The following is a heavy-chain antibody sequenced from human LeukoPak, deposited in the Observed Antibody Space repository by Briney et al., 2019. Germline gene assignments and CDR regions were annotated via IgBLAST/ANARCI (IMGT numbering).Heavy chain of an antibody. CDR1: GGSVSSGSYY. J-gene: IGHJ4*02. Sequence: SETLSLTCTVSGGSVSSGSYYWSWIRQPPGKGLEWIGYIYYSGSTNYNPSLKSRVTISVDTSKNQFSLKLSSVTAADTAVYYCARDLGSGWYYFDYWGQGTLVSVSS. V-gene: IGHV4-61*01. CDR2: IYYSGST. CDR3: ARDLGSGWYYFDY. D-gene: IGHD6-19*01.